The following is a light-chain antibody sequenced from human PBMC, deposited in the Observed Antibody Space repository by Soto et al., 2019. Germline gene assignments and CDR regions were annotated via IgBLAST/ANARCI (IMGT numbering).Light chain of an antibody. V-gene: IGKV3D-20*02. CDR2: DAS. CDR1: QSVSSSY. CDR3: QQRSNWPRT. J-gene: IGKJ1*01. Sequence: EIVLTQSPATLSLSPGERATLSCRASQSVSSSYLAWYQHKPGQAPRLLFYDASTRATGIPARFSGSGSGTDFNLTISSLEPEDFAVYYCQQRSNWPRTFGQGTKVEIK.